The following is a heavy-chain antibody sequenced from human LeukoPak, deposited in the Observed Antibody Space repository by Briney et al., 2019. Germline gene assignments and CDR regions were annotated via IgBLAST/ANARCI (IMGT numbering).Heavy chain of an antibody. CDR3: ARGGSGSYFSWLDP. D-gene: IGHD3-10*01. V-gene: IGHV1-2*02. CDR2: INPKSGGT. Sequence: ASVKVSCKASGYTFTGYYIHWVRQAPGQGLECVGWINPKSGGTNYAQKFQGRVTMTRDTSISTAYMELSRLRSDDTAVYYCARGGSGSYFSWLDPWGQGTLVTVSS. J-gene: IGHJ5*02. CDR1: GYTFTGYY.